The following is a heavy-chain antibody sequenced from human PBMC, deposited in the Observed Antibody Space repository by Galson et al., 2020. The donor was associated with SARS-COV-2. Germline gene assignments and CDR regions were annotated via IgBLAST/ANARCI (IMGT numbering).Heavy chain of an antibody. J-gene: IGHJ2*01. CDR2: IDHSGST. CDR1: GGSFSGYY. V-gene: IGHV4-34*01. D-gene: IGHD2-15*01. CDR3: ARGLDGGGGYWCFDL. Sequence: SEILSLTCAVYGGSFSGYYWSWIRRPPGKGLEWIGEIDHSGSTNYNPSLKSRVTISVDTSKNQFSLKLSSVTAADTAVYYCARGLDGGGGYWCFDLWGRGTLVTVSS.